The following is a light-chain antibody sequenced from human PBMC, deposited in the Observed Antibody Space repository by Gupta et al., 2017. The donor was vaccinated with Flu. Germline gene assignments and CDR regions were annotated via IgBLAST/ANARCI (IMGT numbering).Light chain of an antibody. CDR2: KAS. Sequence: DIQMTQSPSTLSASVGDTITVSCRASQHITTSLAWFQQKPGKAPKLLIYKASSLHTGVPSRFRGSGSGTEFTLTIRGLQPDEFATYYCQQDQHSSWTFGQGTMVDIK. CDR1: QHITTS. CDR3: QQDQHSSWT. V-gene: IGKV1-5*03. J-gene: IGKJ1*01.